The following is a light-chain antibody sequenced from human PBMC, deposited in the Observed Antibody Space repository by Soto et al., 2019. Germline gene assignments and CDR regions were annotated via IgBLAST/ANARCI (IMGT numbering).Light chain of an antibody. CDR1: SSNIGAGYD. V-gene: IGLV1-40*01. Sequence: QSVLTQPPSVSGAPGQRVTISCTGSSSNIGAGYDVHWYQQLPGTVPKLLIYGNSNRPSGVPDRFSGSKSGTSASLAITGLQAEDEADYYCHSYDSSLSGSVFGTGTKVTVL. CDR2: GNS. CDR3: HSYDSSLSGSV. J-gene: IGLJ1*01.